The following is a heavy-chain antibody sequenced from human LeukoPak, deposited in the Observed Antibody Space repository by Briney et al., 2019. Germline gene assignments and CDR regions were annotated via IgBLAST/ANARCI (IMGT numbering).Heavy chain of an antibody. CDR3: ARTSGFSGY. V-gene: IGHV3-66*01. Sequence: GGSLRLSCSGSGFTFSRFGIHWVRQAPGKGLEWVSVIYSGGSTYYADSVKGRFTISRDNSKNTLYLQMNSLRAEDTAVYYCARTSGFSGYWGQGTLVTVSS. D-gene: IGHD3-10*01. CDR2: IYSGGST. CDR1: GFTFSRFG. J-gene: IGHJ4*02.